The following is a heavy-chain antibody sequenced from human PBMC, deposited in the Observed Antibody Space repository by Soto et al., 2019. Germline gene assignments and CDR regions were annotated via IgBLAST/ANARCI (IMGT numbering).Heavy chain of an antibody. CDR3: ASPPPIPAAMPPSRGFYYYYGMDV. CDR1: GYTFTSYD. V-gene: IGHV1-8*01. Sequence: ASLKFSCKSSGYTFTSYDINWVRQATGQGVDWMGWMNPNGGNTGYSQKFQGRFTITADKSTGTAYMELSSLRSEDTAVYYCASPPPIPAAMPPSRGFYYYYGMDVWGQGTTVTVSS. J-gene: IGHJ6*02. D-gene: IGHD2-2*01. CDR2: MNPNGGNT.